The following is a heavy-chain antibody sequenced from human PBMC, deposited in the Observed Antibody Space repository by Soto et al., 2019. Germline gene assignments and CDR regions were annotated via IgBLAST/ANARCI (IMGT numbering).Heavy chain of an antibody. V-gene: IGHV1-8*01. CDR2: MNPNSGNT. J-gene: IGHJ6*02. Sequence: ASVKVSCKASGYTFTSYDINWVRRATGQGLEWMGWMNPNSGNTGYAQKFQGRITMTRNTSISTAYMELSSLRSEDTAVYYCATGVVSYGYYYYGMDVWGQGTTVTVSS. D-gene: IGHD5-18*01. CDR3: ATGVVSYGYYYYGMDV. CDR1: GYTFTSYD.